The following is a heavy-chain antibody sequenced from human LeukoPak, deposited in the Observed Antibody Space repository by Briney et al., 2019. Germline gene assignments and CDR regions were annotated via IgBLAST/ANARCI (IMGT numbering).Heavy chain of an antibody. J-gene: IGHJ4*02. V-gene: IGHV1-69*05. D-gene: IGHD6-13*01. CDR1: GGTFSSYA. CDR3: ARVDIAARAFDY. Sequence: EASVKVSCKASGGTFSSYAISWARQAPGQGLEWMGGIIPIFGTANYAQKFQGRVTITTDESTSTAYMELSSLRSEDTAVYYCARVDIAARAFDYWGQGTLVTVSS. CDR2: IIPIFGTA.